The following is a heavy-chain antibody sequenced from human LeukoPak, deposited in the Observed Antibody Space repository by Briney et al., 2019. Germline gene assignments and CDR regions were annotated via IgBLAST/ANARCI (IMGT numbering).Heavy chain of an antibody. CDR2: IYYTGST. V-gene: IGHV4-59*08. J-gene: IGHJ3*02. CDR1: GGSISSYY. CDR3: ARHSDRGNAFDI. Sequence: PSEPLSLTCTVSGGSISSYYWTWLRQPPGQGLEWTGYIYYTGSTNFKPSLKSRVTISVDTSKNQISLSLRSVTAADTAVYYCARHSDRGNAFDIWGQGTRVTVSS.